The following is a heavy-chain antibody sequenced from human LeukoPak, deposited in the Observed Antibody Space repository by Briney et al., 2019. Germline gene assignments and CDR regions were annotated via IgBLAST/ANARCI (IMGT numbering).Heavy chain of an antibody. J-gene: IGHJ4*02. CDR1: GFTFSNYA. V-gene: IGHV3-23*01. CDR3: AKDLAGSGSYDFDY. D-gene: IGHD1-26*01. CDR2: FSGSGGST. Sequence: AGSLRLSVAASGFTFSNYAMNWVRQAPGRGLEWFSAFSGSGGSTDYADSVKGRFTISRDSSKNTLYLQRNSLRARDPAVYYCAKDLAGSGSYDFDYWGQGALVTVSS.